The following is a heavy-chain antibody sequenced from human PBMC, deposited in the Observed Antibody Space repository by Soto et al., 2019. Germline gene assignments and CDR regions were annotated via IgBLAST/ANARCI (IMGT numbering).Heavy chain of an antibody. D-gene: IGHD1-20*01. CDR1: GGTFSSYV. Sequence: QVQLVQSGAEVKKPGSSVKVSCKASGGTFSSYVINWVRQAPGQGLEWMGGIIPISGTTNYAQNFQGRVTITADKSTSTAYMELSSLRSEDTAMYYCAREGVQYNWKDLHYWGQGTLVTVSS. J-gene: IGHJ4*02. CDR3: AREGVQYNWKDLHY. CDR2: IIPISGTT. V-gene: IGHV1-69*06.